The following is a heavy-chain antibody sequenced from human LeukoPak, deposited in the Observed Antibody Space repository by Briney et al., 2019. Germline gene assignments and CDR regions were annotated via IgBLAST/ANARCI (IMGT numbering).Heavy chain of an antibody. Sequence: GGSLRPSCAASGFTFSDYYMSWIRQAPGKGLEWVSYISSSGSTIYYADSVKGRFTISRDNAKNSLYLQMNSLRAEDTAVYYCASNSYYYGSGSSYDYWGQGTLVTVSS. D-gene: IGHD3-10*01. CDR1: GFTFSDYY. CDR3: ASNSYYYGSGSSYDY. CDR2: ISSSGSTI. V-gene: IGHV3-11*01. J-gene: IGHJ4*02.